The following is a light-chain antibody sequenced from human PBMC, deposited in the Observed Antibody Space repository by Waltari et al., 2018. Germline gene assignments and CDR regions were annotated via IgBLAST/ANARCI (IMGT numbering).Light chain of an antibody. Sequence: QSALTQPASVSGSPGQSITISCTGSSSDVGAYNYVSCYQHHPGKAPKLLIYDVNKWPSGVSNRFSGSKSGNTASLTIFGLQAEDEADYYCMSYTMSTTLVIGGGTKLTVL. V-gene: IGLV2-14*03. CDR3: MSYTMSTTLV. CDR1: SSDVGAYNY. CDR2: DVN. J-gene: IGLJ2*01.